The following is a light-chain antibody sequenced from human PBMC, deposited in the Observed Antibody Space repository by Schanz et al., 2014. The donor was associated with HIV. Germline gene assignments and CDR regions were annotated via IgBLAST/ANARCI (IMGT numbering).Light chain of an antibody. CDR1: SSDVGGYDY. CDR3: GSYTSSTPRSYV. V-gene: IGLV2-14*03. CDR2: DVT. Sequence: QSALTQPASVSGSPGQSVNISCTGTSSDVGGYDYVSWYQQHPGKAPKLIIYDVTDRPSGVSFRFSGSKSGNTASLTISGLRAEDEGDYYCGSYTSSTPRSYVFGTGTKLTVL. J-gene: IGLJ1*01.